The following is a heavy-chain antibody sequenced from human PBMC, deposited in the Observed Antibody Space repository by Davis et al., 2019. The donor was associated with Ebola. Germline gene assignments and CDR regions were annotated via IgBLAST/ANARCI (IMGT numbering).Heavy chain of an antibody. J-gene: IGHJ4*02. D-gene: IGHD6-6*01. CDR3: ARHPGSSSSLGRY. Sequence: SETLSLTCTVSGGSISSYYWSWIRQPPGKGLEWIRSIYYSGITYYNPSLKSRVTISVDTSKNQFSLKLRSVTAADTAVYYCARHPGSSSSLGRYWGQGILVTVSS. CDR2: IYYSGIT. CDR1: GGSISSYY. V-gene: IGHV4-59*05.